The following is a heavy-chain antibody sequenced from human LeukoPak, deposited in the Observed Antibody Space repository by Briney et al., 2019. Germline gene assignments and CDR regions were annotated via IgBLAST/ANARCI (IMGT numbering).Heavy chain of an antibody. D-gene: IGHD3-22*01. J-gene: IGHJ1*01. CDR1: GFTFGSYG. V-gene: IGHV3-23*01. CDR2: ITPNADRT. Sequence: QAGGSLRLSCAASGFTFGSYGMSWVRQAPGKGLEWVSFITPNADRTSYADSVGGRFTISRDNPRNTLYMQMNSLRDEDTAVYYCAIMHGYYDGSGYWVQWGQGTLVTVSS. CDR3: AIMHGYYDGSGYWVQ.